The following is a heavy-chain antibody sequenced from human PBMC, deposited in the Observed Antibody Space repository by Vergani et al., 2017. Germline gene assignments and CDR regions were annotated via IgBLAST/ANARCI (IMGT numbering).Heavy chain of an antibody. CDR3: ARGGDYQGGYFDL. Sequence: EVQLVESGGGLVKPGGSLRLSCAASGFTFSSYSMNWVRQAPGKGLEWVSSISSSSSYIYYADSVKGRFTISRDNAKNSLYLQMNSLRAEDTAVYYCARGGDYQGGYFDLWGRGTLVTVSS. CDR2: ISSSSSYI. D-gene: IGHD4-17*01. CDR1: GFTFSSYS. V-gene: IGHV3-21*01. J-gene: IGHJ2*01.